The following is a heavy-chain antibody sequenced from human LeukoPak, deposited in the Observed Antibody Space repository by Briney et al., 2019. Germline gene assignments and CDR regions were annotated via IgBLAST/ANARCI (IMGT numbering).Heavy chain of an antibody. V-gene: IGHV1-69*01. J-gene: IGHJ3*02. D-gene: IGHD1-14*01. CDR3: AGSSGAGDAFDI. CDR1: GCTFSSYA. CDR2: IIPIFGTG. Sequence: SVKVSCKCSGCTFSSYAISWVRQAPGQGLEWMGWIIPIFGTGNYAHKFQVRVTITADESTSTAYIELSILCAEDTAVYYCAGSSGAGDAFDIWGQGTMVTVSS.